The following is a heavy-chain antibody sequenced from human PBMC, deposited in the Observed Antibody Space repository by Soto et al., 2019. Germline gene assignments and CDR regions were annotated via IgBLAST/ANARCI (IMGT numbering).Heavy chain of an antibody. CDR2: IIPVLNIT. D-gene: IGHD6-19*01. V-gene: IGHV1-69*02. J-gene: IGHJ6*03. CDR1: GGTLSSYT. CDR3: ARGVWLGGGGKKYYCYYLDV. Sequence: QVQLVQSGAEVKKPGSSVRVSCKPSGGTLSSYTYNWVRQAPGQGLEWMGRIIPVLNITNYAQKFQGRVTTAADKFTSTAYMELSSRRSEESAIYYCARGVWLGGGGKKYYCYYLDVWGKGTSVTASS.